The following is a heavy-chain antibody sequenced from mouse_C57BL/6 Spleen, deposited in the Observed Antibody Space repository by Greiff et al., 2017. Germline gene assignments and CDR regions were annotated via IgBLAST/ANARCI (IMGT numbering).Heavy chain of an antibody. CDR3: ARRDYYGSSYRDAMEY. V-gene: IGHV1-55*01. CDR1: GYTFTSYW. D-gene: IGHD1-1*01. Sequence: QVQLQQPGAELVKPGASVKMSCKASGYTFTSYWITWVKQRPGQGLEWIGDIYPGSGSTNYNEKFKSKATLTVDTSSSTAYMQLSSLTSEDSAVYYCARRDYYGSSYRDAMEYWGQGTSVTVSS. J-gene: IGHJ4*01. CDR2: IYPGSGST.